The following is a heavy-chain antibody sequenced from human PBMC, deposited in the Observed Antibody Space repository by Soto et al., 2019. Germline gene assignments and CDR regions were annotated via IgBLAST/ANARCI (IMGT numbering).Heavy chain of an antibody. CDR2: IYPGDSDT. D-gene: IGHD2-2*01. Sequence: GESLKISCKGSGYTFTSYWIGWVRQMPGKGLEWMGIIYPGDSDTRYSPSFQGQVTISADKSISTAYLQWSSLKASDTAMFYFARLLVVPAATNYYYGMDVWGQGTTVTVSS. V-gene: IGHV5-51*01. CDR3: ARLLVVPAATNYYYGMDV. J-gene: IGHJ6*02. CDR1: GYTFTSYW.